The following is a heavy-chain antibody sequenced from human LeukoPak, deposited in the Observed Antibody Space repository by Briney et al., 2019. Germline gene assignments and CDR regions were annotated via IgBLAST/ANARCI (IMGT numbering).Heavy chain of an antibody. Sequence: GGSLRLSCAASGFTFSNYAMSWVRQAPGKGLEWVTAISGSGDSTYYADSVKGRFTISRDSSMETLYLQMNSLRAEDTATYFCAKRLSFGVAIGDFDYWGQGTLVTVSS. CDR3: AKRLSFGVAIGDFDY. CDR2: ISGSGDST. CDR1: GFTFSNYA. D-gene: IGHD3-3*01. V-gene: IGHV3-23*01. J-gene: IGHJ4*02.